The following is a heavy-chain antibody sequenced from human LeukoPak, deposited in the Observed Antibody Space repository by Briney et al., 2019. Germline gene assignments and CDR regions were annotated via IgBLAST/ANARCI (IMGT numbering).Heavy chain of an antibody. CDR3: ARQARRYYDILTGYIN. CDR1: GFTVSSNY. Sequence: LRLSCAASGFTVSSNYMSWVRQPPGKGLEWIGYIYYSGSTYYNPSLKSRVTISVDTSKNQFSLKLSSVTAADTAVYYCARQARRYYDILTGYINWGQGTLVTVSS. J-gene: IGHJ4*02. D-gene: IGHD3-9*01. CDR2: IYYSGST. V-gene: IGHV4-30-4*08.